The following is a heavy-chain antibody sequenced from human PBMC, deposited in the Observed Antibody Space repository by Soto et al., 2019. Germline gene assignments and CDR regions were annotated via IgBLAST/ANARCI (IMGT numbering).Heavy chain of an antibody. D-gene: IGHD2-15*01. CDR3: ARDGDWSGGSGYAPPHNNWFDP. CDR1: GGTFSSYT. CDR2: IIPILGIA. Sequence: QVQLVQSGAEVKKPGSSVKVSCKASGGTFSSYTISWVRQAPGQGLEGMGRIIPILGIANYAQKFQGRVTITSDKSTRTGYMELSSLRSEDTAVYYCARDGDWSGGSGYAPPHNNWFDPWGQGTLVTVSS. J-gene: IGHJ5*02. V-gene: IGHV1-69*08.